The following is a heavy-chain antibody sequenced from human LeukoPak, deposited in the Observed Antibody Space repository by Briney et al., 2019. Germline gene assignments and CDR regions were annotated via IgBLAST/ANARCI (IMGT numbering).Heavy chain of an antibody. J-gene: IGHJ3*02. D-gene: IGHD3-22*01. CDR2: IYYSGST. V-gene: IGHV4-30-4*08. CDR3: ARVADYYDSSGYYFDAFDI. Sequence: SQTLSLTCTVSGGSTSSGDYYWSWIRQPPGKGLEWIGYIYYSGSTCYNPSLKSRVTISVDTSKNQFPLKLSSVTAADTAVYYYARVADYYDSSGYYFDAFDIWGQGTMVTVSS. CDR1: GGSTSSGDYY.